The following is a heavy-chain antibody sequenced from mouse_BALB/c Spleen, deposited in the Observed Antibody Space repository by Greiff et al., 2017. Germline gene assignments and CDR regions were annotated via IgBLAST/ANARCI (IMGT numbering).Heavy chain of an antibody. D-gene: IGHD6-1*01. Sequence: VQLKESGAELVKPGASVKLSCTASGFNIKDTYMHWVKQRPEQGLEWIGRIDPANGNTKYDPKFQGKATITADTSSNTAYLQLSSLTSEDTAVYYCARGPLYYFDYWGQGTTLTVSS. CDR1: GFNIKDTY. CDR2: IDPANGNT. V-gene: IGHV14-3*02. J-gene: IGHJ2*01. CDR3: ARGPLYYFDY.